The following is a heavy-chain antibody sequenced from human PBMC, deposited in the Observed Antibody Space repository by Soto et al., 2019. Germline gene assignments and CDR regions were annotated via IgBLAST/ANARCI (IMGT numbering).Heavy chain of an antibody. CDR1: RGTFSSYA. J-gene: IGHJ4*02. CDR2: IIPIFGTA. V-gene: IGHV1-69*13. D-gene: IGHD1-26*01. Sequence: ASVKVSCKASRGTFSSYAISSVRQATGQGLEWMGGIIPIFGTANYAQKFQGRVTITADESTSTAYMELSSLRSEDTAVYYCARETGSGSYDYWGQGTLVTVSS. CDR3: ARETGSGSYDY.